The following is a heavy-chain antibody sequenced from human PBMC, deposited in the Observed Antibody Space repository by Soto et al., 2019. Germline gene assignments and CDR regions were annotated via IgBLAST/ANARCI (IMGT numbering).Heavy chain of an antibody. Sequence: PGGSLRLSCVASGFSFDDFVMNWVRQRPGKGLEWVSSVSWNSGARLYADSVKGRFAIPRDSAKKSVYLQMNSLRPDDTAFYYCAKGVATAVPALDYWGQGTLVTVSS. D-gene: IGHD2-21*02. J-gene: IGHJ4*02. V-gene: IGHV3-9*01. CDR2: VSWNSGAR. CDR3: AKGVATAVPALDY. CDR1: GFSFDDFV.